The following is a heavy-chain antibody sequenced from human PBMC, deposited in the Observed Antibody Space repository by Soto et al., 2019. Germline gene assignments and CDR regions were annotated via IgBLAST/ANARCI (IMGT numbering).Heavy chain of an antibody. J-gene: IGHJ1*01. CDR1: GGSVHSNGHY. CDR3: AQILVGDPGHPDAES. Sequence: SETLSLTCIVSGGSVHSNGHYWGWIRQPPGKGLEWIGSIDNNGVTNYNSSLNSRVTISRDTSKNQFSLRLTSVTAADTAVYYCAQILVGDPGHPDAESWGQSIPVPV. D-gene: IGHD2-15*01. V-gene: IGHV4-39*01. CDR2: IDNNGVT.